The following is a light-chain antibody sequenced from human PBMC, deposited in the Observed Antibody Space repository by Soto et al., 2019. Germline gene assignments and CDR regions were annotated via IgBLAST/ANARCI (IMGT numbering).Light chain of an antibody. Sequence: DIQMTQSPSSLSASVGDRVTITCQASQDITNYLNWYQQKPGTAPKLLIYDASYLETGVPSRFSGSGSGTDFIFTISSLQPEDSGTYYCQQYDSLVTFGGGTRVEIK. V-gene: IGKV1-33*01. CDR3: QQYDSLVT. CDR1: QDITNY. J-gene: IGKJ4*01. CDR2: DAS.